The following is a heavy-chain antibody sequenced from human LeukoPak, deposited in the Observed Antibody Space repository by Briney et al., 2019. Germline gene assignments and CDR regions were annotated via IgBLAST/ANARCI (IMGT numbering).Heavy chain of an antibody. D-gene: IGHD1-14*01. CDR3: AKTLGSPPTNFDY. Sequence: ASQALSLTCIVSGGSISSGGYYWNWIRQHPGKGLEWIGYIYYSGSTYYNPPLKSRVTISVDTSKNQFSLKLTSVTAADTAVYYCAKTLGSPPTNFDYWGQGTPVTVSS. CDR2: IYYSGST. J-gene: IGHJ4*02. V-gene: IGHV4-31*03. CDR1: GGSISSGGYY.